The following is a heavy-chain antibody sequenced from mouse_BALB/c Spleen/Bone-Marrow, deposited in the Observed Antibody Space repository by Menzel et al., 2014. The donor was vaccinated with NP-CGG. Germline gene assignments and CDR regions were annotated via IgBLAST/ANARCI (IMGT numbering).Heavy chain of an antibody. V-gene: IGHV1-80*01. J-gene: IGHJ2*01. CDR2: IYPGDGDT. Sequence: VQLQQSGAELVRPGPSVNISCKASGYSFSAYWMIWLKQSPGQGLEWIGQIYPGDGDTNYNGKFKGKATLTADKSSSPAYIQLSSLTSEDSAVYFCARSGYGSTYDYWGQGTTLTVSS. D-gene: IGHD1-1*01. CDR3: ARSGYGSTYDY. CDR1: GYSFSAYW.